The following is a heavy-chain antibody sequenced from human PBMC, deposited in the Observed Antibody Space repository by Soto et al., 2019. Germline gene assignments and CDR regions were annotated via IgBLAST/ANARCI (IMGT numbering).Heavy chain of an antibody. J-gene: IGHJ6*03. CDR3: ARHVVVAATLDSTNYYYYMDV. CDR2: IYPGDSDT. D-gene: IGHD2-15*01. CDR1: GCSFTSYW. Sequence: PGESLKISCKGSGCSFTSYWIGWVRQMPGKGLEWMGIIYPGDSDTRYSPSFQGQVTISADKSISTAYLQWSSLKASDTAMYYCARHVVVAATLDSTNYYYYMDVWGKGTTVTVSS. V-gene: IGHV5-51*01.